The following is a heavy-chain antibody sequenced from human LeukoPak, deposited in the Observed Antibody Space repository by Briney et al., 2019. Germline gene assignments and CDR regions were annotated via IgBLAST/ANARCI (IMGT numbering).Heavy chain of an antibody. CDR1: GFTFSSYG. V-gene: IGHV3-30*18. Sequence: GGSLRLSCAASGFTFSSYGMHWVRQAPGKGLEWVAVISYDGSNKYYADSVKGRFTISRDNSKNTLYLQMNSLRAEDTAVYYCAKACSSSSVPCDYWGQGTLVTVSS. D-gene: IGHD6-13*01. J-gene: IGHJ4*02. CDR3: AKACSSSSVPCDY. CDR2: ISYDGSNK.